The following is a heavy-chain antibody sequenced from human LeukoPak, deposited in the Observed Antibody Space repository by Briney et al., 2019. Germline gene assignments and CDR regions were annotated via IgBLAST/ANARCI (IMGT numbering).Heavy chain of an antibody. CDR2: FKSKTDGGTT. CDR1: GFTFSKAW. CDR3: TKDIGYFDY. V-gene: IGHV3-15*01. J-gene: IGHJ4*02. Sequence: GGSLRLSCAASGFTFSKAWMSWVRQAPGKGLEWVGRFKSKTDGGTTDYAAPVKGRFIVSRDDSKNTLYLQMNSLRTEDTAVYFCTKDIGYFDYWGQGTLVTVSS.